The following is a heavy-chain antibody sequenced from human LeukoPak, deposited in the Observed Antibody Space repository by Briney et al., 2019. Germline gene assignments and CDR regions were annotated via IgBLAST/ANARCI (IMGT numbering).Heavy chain of an antibody. V-gene: IGHV3-21*01. CDR3: ARDLEYSSSRPFDY. Sequence: GGSLRLSCAASGFTFSSDSMNWVRQAPGKGLECVSSISSSSSYIYYADSVKGRFTISRDNAKNSLYLQMNSLRAEDTAVYYCARDLEYSSSRPFDYWGQGTLVTVSS. J-gene: IGHJ4*02. CDR2: ISSSSSYI. D-gene: IGHD6-6*01. CDR1: GFTFSSDS.